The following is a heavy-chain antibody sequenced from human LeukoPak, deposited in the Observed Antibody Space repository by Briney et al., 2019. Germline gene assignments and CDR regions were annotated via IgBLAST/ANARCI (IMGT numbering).Heavy chain of an antibody. CDR3: ARGENGSFDR. CDR1: GFTFSSYS. D-gene: IGHD5-24*01. Sequence: GGSLRLSCAASGFTFSSYSMNWVRQAPGKGLKWVSYISSSSSTIYYADPVKGRFIISRDNAMNSVYMEMNDLTAEDTAFHYCARGENGSFDRWGQGTLVIVSS. CDR2: ISSSSSTI. V-gene: IGHV3-48*04. J-gene: IGHJ4*02.